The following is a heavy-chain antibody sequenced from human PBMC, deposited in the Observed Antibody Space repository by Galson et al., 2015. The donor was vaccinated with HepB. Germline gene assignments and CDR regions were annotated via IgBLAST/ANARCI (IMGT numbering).Heavy chain of an antibody. CDR1: GYSFTSYW. CDR3: ARPCLRYDSSGESWYFDL. J-gene: IGHJ2*01. Sequence: QSGAEVTKPGESLKISCKGSGYSFTSYWIGWVRQMPGKGLEWMGIIYPGDSDTRYSPSFQGQVTISADKSISTAYLQWSSLKASDTAMYYCARPCLRYDSSGESWYFDLWGRGTLVTVSS. D-gene: IGHD3-22*01. CDR2: IYPGDSDT. V-gene: IGHV5-51*01.